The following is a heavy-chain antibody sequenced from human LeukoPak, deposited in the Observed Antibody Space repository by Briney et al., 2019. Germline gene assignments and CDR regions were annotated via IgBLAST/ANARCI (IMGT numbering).Heavy chain of an antibody. CDR1: GFTFSSYA. CDR3: AKATRYDYVWGSYRPPIDY. D-gene: IGHD3-16*02. V-gene: IGHV3-23*01. CDR2: ISGSGGST. J-gene: IGHJ4*02. Sequence: GGSLRLSCAASGFTFSSYAMSWVRQAPGKGQEWVSAISGSGGSTYYADSVKGRFTISRDNSKNTLYLQMNSLRAEDTAVYYCAKATRYDYVWGSYRPPIDYWGQGTLVTVSS.